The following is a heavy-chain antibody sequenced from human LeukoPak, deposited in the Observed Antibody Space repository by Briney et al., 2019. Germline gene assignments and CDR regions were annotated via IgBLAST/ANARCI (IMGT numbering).Heavy chain of an antibody. J-gene: IGHJ4*02. CDR3: AKDIGYSYASGCDY. D-gene: IGHD5-18*01. CDR1: GFTFSSYA. Sequence: PGGSLRLSCAASGFTFSSYAMSWVRQAPGKGLEWGSGISWNSGGIGYADSVKGRFTISRDNAKNSLYLQMNSLRAEDTALYYCAKDIGYSYASGCDYWGQGTLVTVSS. CDR2: ISWNSGGI. V-gene: IGHV3-9*01.